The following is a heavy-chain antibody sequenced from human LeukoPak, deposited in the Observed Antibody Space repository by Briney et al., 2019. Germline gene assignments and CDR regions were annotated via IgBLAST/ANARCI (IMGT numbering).Heavy chain of an antibody. Sequence: GESLKISCKGSGYSFTSYWIGWVRQMPGKGLEWMGIIYPDDSDTRYSPSFQGQVTISADKSISTAYLQWSSLKASDTAMYYCARLRSIAWIEVAGMFDYWGQGTLVTVSS. D-gene: IGHD6-19*01. J-gene: IGHJ4*02. CDR2: IYPDDSDT. CDR1: GYSFTSYW. V-gene: IGHV5-51*01. CDR3: ARLRSIAWIEVAGMFDY.